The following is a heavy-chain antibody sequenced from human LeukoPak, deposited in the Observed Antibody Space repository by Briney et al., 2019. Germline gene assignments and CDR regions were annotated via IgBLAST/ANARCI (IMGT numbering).Heavy chain of an antibody. V-gene: IGHV3-11*01. J-gene: IGHJ1*01. Sequence: GGSLRLSCAASGFTFSNHWMSWIRQAPGKGLEWVSYISSSGSTIYYADSVKGRFTISRDNAKNSLYLQMNSLRAEDTAVYYCARPLWFGEPGDFQHWGQGTLVTVSS. CDR1: GFTFSNHW. CDR2: ISSSGSTI. CDR3: ARPLWFGEPGDFQH. D-gene: IGHD3-10*01.